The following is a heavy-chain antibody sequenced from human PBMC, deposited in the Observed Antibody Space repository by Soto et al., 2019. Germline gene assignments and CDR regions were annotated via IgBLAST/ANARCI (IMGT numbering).Heavy chain of an antibody. CDR1: GFTFSSYG. Sequence: LRLSCAASGFTFSSYGMHWVRQAPGKGLEWVAVISYDGSNKYYADSVKGRFTISRDNSKNTLYLQMNSLRAEDTAVYYCAKLQIPYYDILTAPDAFDIWGQGTMVTVSS. J-gene: IGHJ3*02. CDR3: AKLQIPYYDILTAPDAFDI. V-gene: IGHV3-30*18. D-gene: IGHD3-9*01. CDR2: ISYDGSNK.